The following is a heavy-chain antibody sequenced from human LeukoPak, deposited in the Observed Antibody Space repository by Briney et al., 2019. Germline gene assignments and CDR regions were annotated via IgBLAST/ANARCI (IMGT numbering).Heavy chain of an antibody. J-gene: IGHJ4*02. CDR3: ARDGIAAAGTPYYFDY. V-gene: IGHV1-46*01. CDR2: INPSGGST. Sequence: ASVKVSCKASGYTFTSYYMHWVRQAPGQGLEWMGIINPSGGSTSYAQKFQGRVTMTRDTSTSTVYMELSSLRSEDTAVYYRARDGIAAAGTPYYFDYWGQGTLVTVSS. CDR1: GYTFTSYY. D-gene: IGHD6-13*01.